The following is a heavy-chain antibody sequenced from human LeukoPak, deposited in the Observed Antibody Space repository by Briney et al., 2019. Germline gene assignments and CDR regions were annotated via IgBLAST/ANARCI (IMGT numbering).Heavy chain of an antibody. CDR2: IWYDGSNK. D-gene: IGHD2-2*01. J-gene: IGHJ4*02. CDR1: GFTFSSYG. Sequence: GGSLRLSCAASGFTFSSYGMHWVRQAPGKGLEWVAVIWYDGSNKYYADSVKGRFTISRDNSKNTLYLQMNSLRAEDTAVYYCARGDVDIVVVPAAIDYSGYDYYYFDYWGQGTLVTVSS. CDR3: ARGDVDIVVVPAAIDYSGYDYYYFDY. V-gene: IGHV3-33*01.